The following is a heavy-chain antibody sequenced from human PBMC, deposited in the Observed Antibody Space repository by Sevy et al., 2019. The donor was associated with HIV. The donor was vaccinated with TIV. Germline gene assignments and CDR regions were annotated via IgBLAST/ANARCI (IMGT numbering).Heavy chain of an antibody. D-gene: IGHD2-15*01. CDR1: GFTFSSYS. CDR3: AGVGIVVGGAFDI. Sequence: GESLKISCAASGFTFSSYSMNWVRQAPGKGLEWVSYISSSSSTIYYADSVKGRFTISRDNAKNSLYLQMNSLRAEDTAVYYCAGVGIVVGGAFDIWGQGTMVTVSS. J-gene: IGHJ3*02. CDR2: ISSSSSTI. V-gene: IGHV3-48*01.